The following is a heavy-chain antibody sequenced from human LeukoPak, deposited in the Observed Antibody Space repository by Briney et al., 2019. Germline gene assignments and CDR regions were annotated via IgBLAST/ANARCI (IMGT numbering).Heavy chain of an antibody. V-gene: IGHV5-51*01. Sequence: GESLKISCKGSGYSLDSYWIAWVRQMPGKGLEWMGIIYPADSDIRYSPSFQGQVAISADKSISTAYLQWSSLRASDTAMYYCARHRSLDVWGQGTTVTVSS. CDR3: ARHRSLDV. D-gene: IGHD2-15*01. CDR1: GYSLDSYW. J-gene: IGHJ6*02. CDR2: IYPADSDI.